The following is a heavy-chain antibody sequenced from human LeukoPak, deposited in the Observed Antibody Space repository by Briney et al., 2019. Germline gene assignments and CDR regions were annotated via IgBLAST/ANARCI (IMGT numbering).Heavy chain of an antibody. CDR1: GGSISSGDYY. Sequence: PSQTLSLTCTVSGGSISSGDYYWSWIRQPPGKGLEWIGYIYYSGSTYYNPSLKSRVTISVDTSKNQFSLKLSSVTAADTAVYYCAREGNDVSRIAFDIWGQGTMVTVSS. V-gene: IGHV4-30-4*08. D-gene: IGHD1-1*01. J-gene: IGHJ3*02. CDR2: IYYSGST. CDR3: AREGNDVSRIAFDI.